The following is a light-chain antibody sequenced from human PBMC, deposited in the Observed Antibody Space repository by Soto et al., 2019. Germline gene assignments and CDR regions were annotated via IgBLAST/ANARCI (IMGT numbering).Light chain of an antibody. CDR3: LADCYSPPR. CDR1: QGITSY. CDR2: GAS. V-gene: IGKV1-6*02. J-gene: IGKJ1*01. Sequence: ALQLTQSPSSLSASVGDSVTITCRASQGITSYLAWYQQKPGKAPNLLIYGASTLQSGVPSRFSGSGSGTDFSLTISRLQPEAFATYFCLADCYSPPRVGEGTKVDIK.